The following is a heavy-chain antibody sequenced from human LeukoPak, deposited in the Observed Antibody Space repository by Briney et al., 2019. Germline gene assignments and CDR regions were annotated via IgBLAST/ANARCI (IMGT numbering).Heavy chain of an antibody. CDR2: VSTGGTTI. Sequence: GGSLRLSCAASGFTFDTYDMNWVRQSPEKGLEWLSYVSTGGTTIFYADSVKGRFTISRDNAKNSVYLQMNSLRAEDTAVYYCARNVPHYGDYSAANYYYYGMDVWGQGTTVTVSS. D-gene: IGHD4-17*01. CDR3: ARNVPHYGDYSAANYYYYGMDV. CDR1: GFTFDTYD. J-gene: IGHJ6*02. V-gene: IGHV3-48*03.